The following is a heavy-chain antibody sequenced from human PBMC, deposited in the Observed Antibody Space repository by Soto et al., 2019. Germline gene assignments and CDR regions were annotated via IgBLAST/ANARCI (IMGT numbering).Heavy chain of an antibody. CDR1: GGSMRNYF. D-gene: IGHD6-13*01. Sequence: SETLSLTCTVSGGSMRNYFWTWIRRPPGKGLEWIGYIHYSGTTSFFPSYNPSLRSRVTISEDTSKNQFSLKLLSVTTADTAVYFCATGEASSRNLAPYYLDFWGQGTLVTVSS. CDR3: ATGEASSRNLAPYYLDF. V-gene: IGHV4-59*01. J-gene: IGHJ4*02. CDR2: IHYSGTT.